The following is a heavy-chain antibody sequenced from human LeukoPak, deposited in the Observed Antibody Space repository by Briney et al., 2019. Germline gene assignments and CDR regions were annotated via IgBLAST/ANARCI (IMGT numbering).Heavy chain of an antibody. J-gene: IGHJ3*02. Sequence: GGSLRLSCAASGFTFSNYAMSWVRQAPGKGLEWVGRIRSKADTYATAYTVSVKGRFTISRDDSKNTAHLQMNRLKTEDTAVYYCTRRAWGSGWGAFDIWGQGTMVTVPS. CDR3: TRRAWGSGWGAFDI. CDR1: GFTFSNYA. V-gene: IGHV3-73*01. D-gene: IGHD6-19*01. CDR2: IRSKADTYAT.